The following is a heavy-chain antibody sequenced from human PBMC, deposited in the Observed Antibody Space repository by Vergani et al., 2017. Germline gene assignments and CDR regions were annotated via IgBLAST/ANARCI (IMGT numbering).Heavy chain of an antibody. CDR1: GGTFSRYA. CDR2: IIPIFGTA. CDR3: ARDLRRGYSGYECYYYYGMDV. Sequence: QVQLVQSGAEVKKPGSSVKVSCKASGGTFSRYAISWVRQAPGQGLEWMGRIIPIFGTANYAQKFQGRVTITADESTSTAYMELSSLRSEDTAVYYCARDLRRGYSGYECYYYYGMDVWGQGTTVTVSS. V-gene: IGHV1-69*13. D-gene: IGHD5-12*01. J-gene: IGHJ6*02.